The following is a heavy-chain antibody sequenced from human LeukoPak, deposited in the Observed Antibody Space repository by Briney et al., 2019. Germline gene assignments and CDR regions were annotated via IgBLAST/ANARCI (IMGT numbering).Heavy chain of an antibody. CDR2: ISDSGGRT. D-gene: IGHD3-3*01. CDR1: GVTLSNYG. Sequence: GGSLRLSCAVSGVTLSNYGMSWVRQAPGKGLEWVAGISDSGGRTNYADSVKGRFTIFRDNSKNTLYLQMNSLRAEDTAVYFCARDTYDFWSGTTTNWFDPWGQGTLVTVSS. CDR3: ARDTYDFWSGTTTNWFDP. J-gene: IGHJ5*02. V-gene: IGHV3-23*01.